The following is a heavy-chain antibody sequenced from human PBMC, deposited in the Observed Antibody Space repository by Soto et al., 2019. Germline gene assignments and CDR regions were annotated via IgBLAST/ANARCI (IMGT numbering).Heavy chain of an antibody. D-gene: IGHD5-12*01. J-gene: IGHJ3*01. CDR1: GHSISSGYY. V-gene: IGHV4-38-2*01. Sequence: PSETLSLTGGVSGHSISSGYYWGWIRQPPGRGLEWIGNIYHSGNTYYNPSLKSRVTISLDTSKNQFSLRLNSVTAADTAVYYCARGANIMATSNDPFDVWGQRTMVTV. CDR2: IYHSGNT. CDR3: ARGANIMATSNDPFDV.